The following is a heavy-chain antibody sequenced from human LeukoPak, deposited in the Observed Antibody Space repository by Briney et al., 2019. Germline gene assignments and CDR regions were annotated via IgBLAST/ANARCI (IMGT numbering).Heavy chain of an antibody. CDR3: ARAGLFDY. Sequence: GGSLRLSCAASGVSFSDYYMTWIRQAPGKGLEWVSSISSDGGAMYYADSVKGRFTISRDNARNSLYLQMNSLSAEDTAVYFCARAGLFDYWGQGTLVTVSS. CDR2: ISSDGGAM. D-gene: IGHD5/OR15-5a*01. V-gene: IGHV3-11*01. CDR1: GVSFSDYY. J-gene: IGHJ4*02.